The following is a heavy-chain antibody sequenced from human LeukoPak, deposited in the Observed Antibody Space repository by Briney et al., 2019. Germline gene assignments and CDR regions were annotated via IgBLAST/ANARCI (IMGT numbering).Heavy chain of an antibody. CDR3: ARIQAVGVPVAIDAYYSYGMDV. CDR1: GATFSKNA. CDR2: FIPNVGIP. Sequence: SVKVSCKASGATFSKNAISWVRQAPGQGLEWMGRFIPNVGIPTYAQKFQGRITIIADTSTNTAYMELSSLTSEDTAVYYCARIQAVGVPVAIDAYYSYGMDVWGQGTTVTVS. J-gene: IGHJ6*02. V-gene: IGHV1-69*04. D-gene: IGHD2-2*02.